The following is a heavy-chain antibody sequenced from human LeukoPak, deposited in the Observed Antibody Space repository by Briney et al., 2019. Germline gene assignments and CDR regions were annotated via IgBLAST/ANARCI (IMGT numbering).Heavy chain of an antibody. Sequence: GRSLRLSCAASGFTLNNYAMHWVRQAPGKGLEWVSGISWNSGSIGYAESVKGRFTISRDNAKNSLYLQMNSLRAEDTALYYCAKATSYNWNGVPPDYWGQGTLVTVSS. CDR2: ISWNSGSI. CDR3: AKATSYNWNGVPPDY. CDR1: GFTLNNYA. J-gene: IGHJ4*02. V-gene: IGHV3-9*01. D-gene: IGHD1-1*01.